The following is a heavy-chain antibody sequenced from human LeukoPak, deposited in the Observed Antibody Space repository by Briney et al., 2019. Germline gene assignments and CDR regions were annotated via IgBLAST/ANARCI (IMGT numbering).Heavy chain of an antibody. J-gene: IGHJ3*02. D-gene: IGHD3-16*01. Sequence: GGSLRLSCAASGLTFSNYAMSWVRQAPGKGLVWVSRINSDGSNSIYGDSVKGRFTISRDNAKNTLYLQLSSLRADDTAVYYCARGGGDHAFDIWGQGTMVTVSA. V-gene: IGHV3-74*01. CDR3: ARGGGDHAFDI. CDR2: INSDGSNS. CDR1: GLTFSNYA.